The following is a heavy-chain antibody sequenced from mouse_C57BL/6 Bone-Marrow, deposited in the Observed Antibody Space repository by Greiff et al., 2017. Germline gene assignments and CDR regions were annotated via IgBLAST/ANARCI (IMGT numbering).Heavy chain of an antibody. CDR2: INPSSGYT. CDR1: GYTFTSYT. J-gene: IGHJ2*01. CDR3: ARSKDYDRRYFDY. V-gene: IGHV1-4*01. Sequence: QVQLQQSGAELARPGASVKMSCKASGYTFTSYTMHWVKQRPGQGLEWIRYINPSSGYTKYNQKFKDKATLTADKSSSTAYMQLSSLTSEDSAVYYCARSKDYDRRYFDYWGQGTTLTVSS. D-gene: IGHD2-4*01.